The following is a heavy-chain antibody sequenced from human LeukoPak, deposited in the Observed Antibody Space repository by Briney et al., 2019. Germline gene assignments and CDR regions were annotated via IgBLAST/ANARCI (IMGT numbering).Heavy chain of an antibody. J-gene: IGHJ4*02. D-gene: IGHD6-19*01. CDR2: IGSISSDI. V-gene: IGHV3-21*05. Sequence: PGRSMSLAWAAYGFTFSSYSMNWVSQAEGKGLEWVSYIGSISSDIYYADTVKGRFTISRDNAKNSLYLRMNSLRAEDTAVYYCARHAPTSSAFDYWGQGTLVTVSS. CDR3: ARHAPTSSAFDY. CDR1: GFTFSSYS.